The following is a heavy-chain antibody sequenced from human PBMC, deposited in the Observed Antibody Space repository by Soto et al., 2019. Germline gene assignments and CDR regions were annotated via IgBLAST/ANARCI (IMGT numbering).Heavy chain of an antibody. CDR3: ARESIVGATNTFDY. CDR2: ISGSGGST. Sequence: HPGGSLRLSCAASGFIFSIYAMSWVRQAPGKGLEWVSAISGSGGSTYYADSVKGRFTISRDNSKNTLYLQMNSLRAEDTAVYYCARESIVGATNTFDYWGQGTLVTVSS. V-gene: IGHV3-23*01. J-gene: IGHJ4*02. D-gene: IGHD1-26*01. CDR1: GFIFSIYA.